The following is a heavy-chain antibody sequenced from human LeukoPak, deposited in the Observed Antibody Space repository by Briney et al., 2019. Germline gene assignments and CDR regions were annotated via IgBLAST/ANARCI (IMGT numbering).Heavy chain of an antibody. CDR3: ARRAHGSFDY. D-gene: IGHD5-24*01. CDR2: IYYSGST. CDR1: GGSISSYY. V-gene: IGHV4-59*08. Sequence: SETLSLTCTVSGGSISSYYWSWIRQPPGKGLEWIGYIYYSGSTNYNPSLKSRVTISVDTSKNQFSLKLSPVTAADTAVYYCARRAHGSFDYWGQGTLVTVSS. J-gene: IGHJ4*02.